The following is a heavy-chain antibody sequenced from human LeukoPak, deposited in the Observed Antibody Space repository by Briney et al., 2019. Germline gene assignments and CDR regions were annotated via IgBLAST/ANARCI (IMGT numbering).Heavy chain of an antibody. CDR3: ARDLDWGAFDA. J-gene: IGHJ5*02. Sequence: GGSLRLSCAASGFTFRSYAMSWVRQAPGKGLEWVSGISGSGARTFYADPVKGRFTISRDNSKNTVSLQMNSLRAEDTALYYCARDLDWGAFDAWGQGTLVTVSS. V-gene: IGHV3-23*01. CDR1: GFTFRSYA. D-gene: IGHD3-9*01. CDR2: ISGSGART.